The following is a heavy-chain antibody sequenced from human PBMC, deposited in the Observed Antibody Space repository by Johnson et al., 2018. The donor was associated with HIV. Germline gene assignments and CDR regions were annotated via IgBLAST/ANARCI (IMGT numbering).Heavy chain of an antibody. J-gene: IGHJ3*01. CDR3: ARDATPWGGDYVGYAFDL. V-gene: IGHV3-11*04. D-gene: IGHD4-17*01. CDR1: GFAFSGHN. CDR2: ISSSGSST. Sequence: QVQLVESGGGSVKPGGSLRLSCASSGFAFSGHNMGWIRQAPGKGLEFVSYISSSGSSTYYIDSVKGRFTISRDNAKNSLYLQMNNLRVEDTAVYYCARDATPWGGDYVGYAFDLWGQGTVVTVSS.